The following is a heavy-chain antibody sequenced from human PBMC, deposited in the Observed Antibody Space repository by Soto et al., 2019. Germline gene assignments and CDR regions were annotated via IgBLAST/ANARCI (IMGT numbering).Heavy chain of an antibody. J-gene: IGHJ4*02. CDR3: ASTATYYVWGSYRTDDY. Sequence: SVKVSCKASGGTFSSYAISWVRQAPGQGLEWMGGIIPIFGTANYAQKFQGRVTITADESTSTAYMELSSLRSVDTAVYYCASTATYYVWGSYRTDDYWGQGTLVTVSS. V-gene: IGHV1-69*13. D-gene: IGHD3-16*02. CDR1: GGTFSSYA. CDR2: IIPIFGTA.